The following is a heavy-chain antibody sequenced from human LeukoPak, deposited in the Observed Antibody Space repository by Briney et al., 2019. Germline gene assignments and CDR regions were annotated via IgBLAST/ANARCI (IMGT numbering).Heavy chain of an antibody. J-gene: IGHJ4*02. CDR2: IIPIFGTA. Sequence: ASVKVSCKASGCTFSSYAISWVRQAPGQGLEWMGGIIPIFGTANYAQKFQGRVTITADESTSTAYMELSGLRSEDTAVYYCARVGAVDSSWPRGDYWGQGTLVTVSS. CDR1: GCTFSSYA. D-gene: IGHD6-13*01. V-gene: IGHV1-69*13. CDR3: ARVGAVDSSWPRGDY.